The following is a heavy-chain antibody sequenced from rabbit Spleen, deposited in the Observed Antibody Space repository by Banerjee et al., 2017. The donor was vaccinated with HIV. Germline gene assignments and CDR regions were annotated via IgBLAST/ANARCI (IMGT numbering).Heavy chain of an antibody. CDR2: IAGSSSCFT. CDR3: ARDTGSSFSSYGMDL. CDR1: GFSFSSSDY. J-gene: IGHJ6*01. Sequence: QSLEESGGDLVKPGASLTLTCTASGFSFSSSDYMCWVRQAPGKGLEWIACIAGSSSCFTYSATWAKGRFTCSKTSSTTVTLQMTSLTVADTATYFCARDTGSSFSSYGMDLWGPGHPRHRL. V-gene: IGHV1S40*01. D-gene: IGHD8-1*01.